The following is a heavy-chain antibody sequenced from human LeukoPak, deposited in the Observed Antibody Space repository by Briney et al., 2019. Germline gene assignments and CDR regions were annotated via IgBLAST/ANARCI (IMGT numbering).Heavy chain of an antibody. V-gene: IGHV3-30*18. CDR1: GFTFDIYG. J-gene: IGHJ5*02. CDR3: AKGGPGDGNWFDL. CDR2: ISYDGSNK. D-gene: IGHD2-21*02. Sequence: GGSLRLSCAASGFTFDIYGMNWIRQAPGKGLEGVTLISYDGSNKYYADSVKGRFTISRDNPKNTLYLQMNSLRGEDTAVYYCAKGGPGDGNWFDLWGQGTLVTVSS.